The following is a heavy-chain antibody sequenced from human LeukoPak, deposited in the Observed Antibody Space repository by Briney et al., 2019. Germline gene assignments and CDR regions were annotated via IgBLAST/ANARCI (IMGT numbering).Heavy chain of an antibody. CDR2: IYYSGST. Sequence: PSETLSLTCTVSGGSISSGDYYWSWIRQPPGKGLEWIGYIYYSGSTYYNPSLKSRVTISVDTSKNQFSLKLSSVTAADTAVYYCARADRYYYDSSGPYYFDYWGQGTLVTVSS. V-gene: IGHV4-30-4*08. J-gene: IGHJ4*02. CDR1: GGSISSGDYY. D-gene: IGHD3-22*01. CDR3: ARADRYYYDSSGPYYFDY.